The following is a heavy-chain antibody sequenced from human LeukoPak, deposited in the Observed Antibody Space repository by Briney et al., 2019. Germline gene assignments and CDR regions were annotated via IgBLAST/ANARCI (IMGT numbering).Heavy chain of an antibody. Sequence: SETLSLTCTVSGGSISSYYWSWIRQPPGKGLEWIGYIYYSGSTNYNPSLKSRVTISVDTSKNQFSLKLSSVTAADTAVYYCARGGYSYGYGSRPSYYFDYWGQGTLVTVSS. D-gene: IGHD5-18*01. CDR2: IYYSGST. J-gene: IGHJ4*02. CDR3: ARGGYSYGYGSRPSYYFDY. V-gene: IGHV4-59*01. CDR1: GGSISSYY.